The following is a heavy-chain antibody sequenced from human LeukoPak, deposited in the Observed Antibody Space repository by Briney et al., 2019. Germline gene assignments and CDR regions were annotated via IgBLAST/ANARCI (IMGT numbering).Heavy chain of an antibody. J-gene: IGHJ5*02. V-gene: IGHV4-30-4*07. Sequence: SETLSLTCAVSGGSISSGGYSWSWIRQPPGKGLEWIGYIYYSGSTYYNPSLKSRVTISVDTSKNQFSLKLSSVTAADTAVYYCARHIVVVTATPQYNWFDPWGQGTLVTVSS. CDR3: ARHIVVVTATPQYNWFDP. CDR1: GGSISSGGYS. D-gene: IGHD2-21*02. CDR2: IYYSGST.